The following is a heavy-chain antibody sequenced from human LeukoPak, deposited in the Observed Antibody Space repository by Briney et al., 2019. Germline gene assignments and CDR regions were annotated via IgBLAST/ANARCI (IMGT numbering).Heavy chain of an antibody. D-gene: IGHD1-26*01. J-gene: IGHJ6*03. Sequence: GGSLRLSCAASGFIFSTYDMPWVRQAPGKGLEWVSFIGSAGDTYYPGSVKGRFTISRENAKNSLFLQMNNLRAGDTAVYYCARGGRKWDDYYYYYMDVWGKGTTVTVSS. CDR2: IGSAGDT. V-gene: IGHV3-13*01. CDR3: ARGGRKWDDYYYYYMDV. CDR1: GFIFSTYD.